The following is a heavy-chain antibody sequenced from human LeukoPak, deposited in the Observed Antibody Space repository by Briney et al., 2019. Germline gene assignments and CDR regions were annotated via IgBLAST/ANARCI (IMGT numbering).Heavy chain of an antibody. CDR1: GYTFTSYY. V-gene: IGHV1-46*01. Sequence: ASVKVSCKASGYTFTSYYMHWVRQAPRQGLEWMGVINPSGGSTSYAQKFQGRVTMTRDTSTTTVYMELSSLRSEDTAVYYCAREGDTVMARRYFDYWGQGTLVTVSS. CDR2: INPSGGST. D-gene: IGHD5-18*01. CDR3: AREGDTVMARRYFDY. J-gene: IGHJ4*02.